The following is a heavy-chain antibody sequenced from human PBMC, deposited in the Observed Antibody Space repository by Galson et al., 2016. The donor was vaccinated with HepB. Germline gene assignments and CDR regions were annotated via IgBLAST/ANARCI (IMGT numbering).Heavy chain of an antibody. V-gene: IGHV3-9*01. J-gene: IGHJ4*02. CDR1: GFTFDDYV. Sequence: SLRLSCAASGFTFDDYVMHWVRQTPGKGLEWVSGIGWNSAYIDYADSVKGRFTISRDNAKNSLYLQMDSLRPEDTALYYCAKARSTNAYKVFDYWGQGILIAVSS. D-gene: IGHD5-24*01. CDR2: IGWNSAYI. CDR3: AKARSTNAYKVFDY.